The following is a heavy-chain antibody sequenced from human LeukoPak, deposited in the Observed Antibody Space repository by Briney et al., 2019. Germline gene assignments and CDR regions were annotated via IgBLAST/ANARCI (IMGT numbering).Heavy chain of an antibody. J-gene: IGHJ6*03. D-gene: IGHD3-16*01. V-gene: IGHV3-23*01. CDR2: ISGSGGST. CDR1: GFTFSSYA. Sequence: GGSLRLSCAASGFTFSSYAMSWVRQAPGKGLEWVSAISGSGGSTYYADSVKGRFTISRDNSKNTLYLQMNSLRAEDTALYYCAKDGSWGDYYFYFYIDVWGKGTTVTVSS. CDR3: AKDGSWGDYYFYFYIDV.